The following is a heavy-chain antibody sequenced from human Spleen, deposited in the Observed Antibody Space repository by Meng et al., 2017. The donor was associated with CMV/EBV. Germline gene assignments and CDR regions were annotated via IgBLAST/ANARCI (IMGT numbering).Heavy chain of an antibody. CDR1: GFTFSSYA. D-gene: IGHD6-13*01. J-gene: IGHJ4*02. CDR2: ISYDGSNK. V-gene: IGHV3-30-3*01. Sequence: QVQLVESGXGVVQPXRSLRLSCAASGFTFSSYAMHWVRQAPGKGLEWVAVISYDGSNKYYADSVKGRFTISRDNSKNTLYLQMNSLRAEDTAVYYCARGGAAAATPFDYGGQGTLVTVSS. CDR3: ARGGAAAATPFDY.